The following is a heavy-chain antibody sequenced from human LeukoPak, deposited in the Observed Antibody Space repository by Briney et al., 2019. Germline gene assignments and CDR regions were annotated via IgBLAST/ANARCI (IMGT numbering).Heavy chain of an antibody. Sequence: SETLSLTCTVSGGCIIDYYWSWSRQSAGKGLEWIGRIYTSGSTNYNPSLKSRVPMSVDTSKNQFSLKLTSVTAADTAVYYCARDRNYGSGNLFDYWGQGTLVTVPS. J-gene: IGHJ4*02. V-gene: IGHV4-4*07. CDR1: GGCIIDYY. D-gene: IGHD3-10*01. CDR3: ARDRNYGSGNLFDY. CDR2: IYTSGST.